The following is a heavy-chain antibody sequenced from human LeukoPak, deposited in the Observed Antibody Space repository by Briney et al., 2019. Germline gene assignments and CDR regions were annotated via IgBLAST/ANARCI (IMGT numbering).Heavy chain of an antibody. V-gene: IGHV3-66*03. CDR2: LYSNGGK. CDR1: GISVSSYG. CDR3: VRDRAEGRAWVEFDP. J-gene: IGHJ5*02. Sequence: GGSLRLSCVASGISVSSYGMSWVRQAPGKAPEWVSLLYSNGGKYYAGSVQGRFIISRDNSKNTLYLQMNNLRVEDTAVYHCVRDRAEGRAWVEFDPWGQGTVVTVSS.